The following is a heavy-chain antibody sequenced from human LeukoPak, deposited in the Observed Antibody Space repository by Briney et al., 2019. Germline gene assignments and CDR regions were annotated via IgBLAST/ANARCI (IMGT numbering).Heavy chain of an antibody. CDR1: GGSINTNTFF. D-gene: IGHD1-26*01. CDR2: VFYSGSI. J-gene: IGHJ6*03. Sequence: PSESLSLTCGVSGGSINTNTFFWGWIRQPPGKGLEWIGNVFYSGSIMYNPSLKSRVTISVDTSKNQFSLKLSSVTAADTAVYYCARHSIVGATETWDYYYYYMDVWGKGTTVTVSS. V-gene: IGHV4-39*07. CDR3: ARHSIVGATETWDYYYYYMDV.